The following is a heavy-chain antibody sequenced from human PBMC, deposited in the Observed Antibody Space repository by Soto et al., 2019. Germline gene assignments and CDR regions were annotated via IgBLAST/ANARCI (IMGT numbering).Heavy chain of an antibody. CDR1: GYSFTSLD. J-gene: IGHJ4*02. CDR3: ARGVSAGVDY. V-gene: IGHV1-8*01. D-gene: IGHD3-10*01. CDR2: MQPSTGRT. Sequence: QVQLVQSGAEVREPGASVKDSCKASGYSFTSLDINWVRQTAGQGLGWMGWMQPSTGRTGYAQKFQGRVTMTRDTSINTAYMELTTLTSDDTAFYYCARGVSAGVDYWGQGTLVTVSS.